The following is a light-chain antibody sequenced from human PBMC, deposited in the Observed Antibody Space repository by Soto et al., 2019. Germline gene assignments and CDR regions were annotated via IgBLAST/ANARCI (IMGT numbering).Light chain of an antibody. Sequence: QSVLTQPASVSGSPGQSITISCTGTSRDVGGYNYVSWYQQHPGKAPKLMIYDVSNRPSGVSNRFSGSKSDNTASLTISGLQAEDEADYYCSSYTSSSTYVFGSWTKVTVL. CDR3: SSYTSSSTYV. J-gene: IGLJ1*01. V-gene: IGLV2-14*01. CDR2: DVS. CDR1: SRDVGGYNY.